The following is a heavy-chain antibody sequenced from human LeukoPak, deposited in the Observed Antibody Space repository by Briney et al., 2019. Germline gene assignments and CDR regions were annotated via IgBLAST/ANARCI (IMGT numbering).Heavy chain of an antibody. CDR3: ARGIRSVERFLLRYFDWLYTSEVGDIQTPNDY. J-gene: IGHJ4*02. Sequence: ASVKVSCKASGYTFTGYYMHWVRQAPGQGLEWMGWINPNSGGTNYAQKFQGRVTMTRNTSISTAYMELSSLRSEDTAVYYCARGIRSVERFLLRYFDWLYTSEVGDIQTPNDYWGQGTLVTVSS. CDR2: INPNSGGT. D-gene: IGHD3-9*01. V-gene: IGHV1-2*02. CDR1: GYTFTGYY.